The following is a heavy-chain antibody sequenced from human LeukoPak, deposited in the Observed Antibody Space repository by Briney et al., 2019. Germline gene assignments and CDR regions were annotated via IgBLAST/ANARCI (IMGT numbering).Heavy chain of an antibody. CDR1: GFTFSSYW. CDR3: AKDLFLWYFDL. CDR2: INSDGSSS. Sequence: GGSLRLSCAASGFTFSSYWMHWVRQGPGKGLVWVSRINSDGSSSNYADSVKGRFTISRDNAKNTLYLQMNSLRAEDTAVYYCAKDLFLWYFDLWGRGTLVTVSS. J-gene: IGHJ2*01. V-gene: IGHV3-74*01. D-gene: IGHD2/OR15-2a*01.